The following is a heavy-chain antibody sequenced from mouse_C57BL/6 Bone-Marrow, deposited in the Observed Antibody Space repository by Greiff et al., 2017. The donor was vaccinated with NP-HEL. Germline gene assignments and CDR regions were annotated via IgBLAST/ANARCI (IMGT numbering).Heavy chain of an antibody. V-gene: IGHV7-1*01. J-gene: IGHJ1*03. Sequence: EVKLVESGGGLVQSGRSLRLSCATSGFTFSDFYMEWVRQAPGKGLEWIAASRNKANDYTTEYSASVKGRFIVSRDTSQSILYLQMNALRAEDTAIYYCAREYDYPWYFDVWGTGTTVTVSS. CDR3: AREYDYPWYFDV. CDR1: GFTFSDFY. D-gene: IGHD2-4*01. CDR2: SRNKANDYTT.